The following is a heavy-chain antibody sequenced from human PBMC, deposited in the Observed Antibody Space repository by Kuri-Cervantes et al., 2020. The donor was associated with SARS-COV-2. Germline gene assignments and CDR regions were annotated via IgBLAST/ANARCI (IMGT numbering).Heavy chain of an antibody. CDR1: GYTFTGYY. D-gene: IGHD3-22*01. V-gene: IGHV1-2*02. J-gene: IGHJ4*02. CDR3: ARVSEFWNYYDSSGYFSPIDY. CDR2: INPNSGGT. Sequence: ASVKVSCKASGYTFTGYYMHWVRQAPGQGLEWMGWINPNSGGTNYAQKLQGRVTMTTDTSTSTAYMELRSLRSDDTAVYYCARVSEFWNYYDSSGYFSPIDYWGQGTLVTVSS.